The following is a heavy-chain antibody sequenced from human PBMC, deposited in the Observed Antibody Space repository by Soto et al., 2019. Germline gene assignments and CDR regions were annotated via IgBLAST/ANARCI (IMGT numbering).Heavy chain of an antibody. CDR2: ISSSSSYI. CDR3: ARVGGYYYYYMDV. Sequence: PGGSLRLSCAASGFTFSSYSMNWVRQAPGKGLEWVSSISSSSSYIYYADSVKGRFTISGDNAKNSLYLQMNSLRAEDTAVYYCARVGGYYYYYMDVWGKGTTVTVSS. D-gene: IGHD2-15*01. CDR1: GFTFSSYS. J-gene: IGHJ6*03. V-gene: IGHV3-21*01.